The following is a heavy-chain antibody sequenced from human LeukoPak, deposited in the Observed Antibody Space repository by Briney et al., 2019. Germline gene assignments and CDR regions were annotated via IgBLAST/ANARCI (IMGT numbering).Heavy chain of an antibody. CDR2: INHSGTT. Sequence: SETLSLTCAVYGESFSDHYWSWLRQPPGKGLEWIGEINHSGTTNYNPSLKSRVTISLDTPKNQFSLRLSSVTAADTAVYFCARVNYGDYDYWGQGTLVTVSS. CDR1: GESFSDHY. J-gene: IGHJ4*02. CDR3: ARVNYGDYDY. D-gene: IGHD4-17*01. V-gene: IGHV4-34*01.